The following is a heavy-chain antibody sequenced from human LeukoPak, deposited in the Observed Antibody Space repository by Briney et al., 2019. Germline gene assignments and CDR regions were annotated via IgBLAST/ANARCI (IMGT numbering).Heavy chain of an antibody. D-gene: IGHD3-10*01. Sequence: SETLSLTCAVYGGSFSGYYWSWIRQPPGKGLEWIGEINHSGSTNYNPSLKSRVTISVDTSKNQFSLKLSSVTAADTAVYYCARAPALYYYGSGSYPRVSFDYWGQGTLVTVSS. CDR2: INHSGST. CDR1: GGSFSGYY. V-gene: IGHV4-34*01. CDR3: ARAPALYYYGSGSYPRVSFDY. J-gene: IGHJ4*02.